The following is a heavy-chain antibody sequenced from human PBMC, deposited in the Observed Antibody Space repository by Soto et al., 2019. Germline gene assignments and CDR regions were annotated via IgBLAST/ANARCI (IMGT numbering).Heavy chain of an antibody. Sequence: QVQLVESGGGVVQPGRSLRLSCAASGFTFSSFGMHWVRQAPGKGLEWVAVISYDGSKKYYADSVKGRFTISRDNSKNPLYLQMASLIPEDTAVYYCAKCHSSGWQSFDYWGRGTLVTVSS. D-gene: IGHD6-19*01. CDR2: ISYDGSKK. CDR3: AKCHSSGWQSFDY. V-gene: IGHV3-30*18. CDR1: GFTFSSFG. J-gene: IGHJ4*02.